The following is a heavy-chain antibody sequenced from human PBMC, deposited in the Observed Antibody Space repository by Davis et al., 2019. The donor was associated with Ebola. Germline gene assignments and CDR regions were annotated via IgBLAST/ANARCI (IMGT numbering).Heavy chain of an antibody. V-gene: IGHV1-2*06. J-gene: IGHJ4*02. CDR3: ARGHNYAHEY. D-gene: IGHD4-11*01. Sequence: ASVKVSCKASGYTFTDSNIHWMRQAPGQGLEWLGRVLLKSGDTNYAQKFQGRVTMTRDTSISTVYMELSSLRYDDAADYYCARGHNYAHEYWGQGTLVTVSS. CDR2: VLLKSGDT. CDR1: GYTFTDSN.